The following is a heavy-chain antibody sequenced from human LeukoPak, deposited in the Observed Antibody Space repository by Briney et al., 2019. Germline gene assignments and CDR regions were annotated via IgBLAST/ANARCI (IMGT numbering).Heavy chain of an antibody. CDR3: AKERGTTTWLDY. D-gene: IGHD2-2*01. V-gene: IGHV3-30*18. CDR2: ISYDGSKK. Sequence: AGSLRLSCGASGFTFSSYGMHWVRQAPGKGLEWVAVISYDGSKKYYGDSVKGRFTISRDNSENRLYLQLNSLRPEDTAVYYCAKERGTTTWLDYWGQGILVTVSS. CDR1: GFTFSSYG. J-gene: IGHJ4*02.